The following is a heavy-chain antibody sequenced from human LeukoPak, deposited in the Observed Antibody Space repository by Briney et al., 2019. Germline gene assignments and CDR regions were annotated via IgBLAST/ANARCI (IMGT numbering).Heavy chain of an antibody. V-gene: IGHV1-18*04. D-gene: IGHD5-12*01. J-gene: IGHJ4*02. CDR3: ARAYSGYPDY. CDR2: ISAYNGNT. Sequence: ASVKVSCKASGYTFIGYYMHWVRQAPGQGLEWMGWISAYNGNTNYAQKLQGRVTMTTDTSTSTAYMELRSLRSDDTAVYYCARAYSGYPDYWGQGTLVTVSS. CDR1: GYTFIGYY.